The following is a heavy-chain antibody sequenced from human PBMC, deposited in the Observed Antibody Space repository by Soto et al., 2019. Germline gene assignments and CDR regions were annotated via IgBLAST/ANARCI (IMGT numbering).Heavy chain of an antibody. CDR2: IHSGGNT. CDR3: ARGGVGAAVRR. Sequence: EVQLVESGGGLVQPGGALRLSCAASGFTVSNNYISWVRQAPGKGLEWVSVIHSGGNTYYADSVKGRFTISRDNSKNTLNRQLHRLRVEEPAVWYCARGGVGAAVRRRGQGTLVTVCS. CDR1: GFTVSNNY. V-gene: IGHV3-66*01. J-gene: IGHJ4*02. D-gene: IGHD3-10*01.